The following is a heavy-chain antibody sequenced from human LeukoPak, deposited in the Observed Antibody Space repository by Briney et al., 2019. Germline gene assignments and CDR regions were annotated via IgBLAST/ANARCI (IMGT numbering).Heavy chain of an antibody. CDR3: ARSYSSSWELLFDP. V-gene: IGHV4-31*03. CDR1: GGSISSGGYY. J-gene: IGHJ5*02. D-gene: IGHD6-13*01. Sequence: SETLSLTCTVSGGSISSGGYYWSWIRQHPGKGLEWIGYIYYSGSTHYNPSLKSRVTISVDTSKNQFSLKLSSVTAADTAVYYCARSYSSSWELLFDPWGQGTLVTVSS. CDR2: IYYSGST.